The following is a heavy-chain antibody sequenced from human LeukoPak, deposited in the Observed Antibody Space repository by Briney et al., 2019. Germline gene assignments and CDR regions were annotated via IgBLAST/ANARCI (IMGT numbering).Heavy chain of an antibody. CDR2: IYYSGST. CDR1: GGSISSYY. CDR3: ARDLGYSSLNNWFDP. Sequence: PSETLSLTCTVSGGSISSYYWSWIRQPPGKGLEWIGYIYYSGSTNYNPSLKSRDTISVDTSKNQFSLKLSSVTAADTAVYYCARDLGYSSLNNWFDPWGQGTLVTVSS. J-gene: IGHJ5*02. V-gene: IGHV4-59*01. D-gene: IGHD6-13*01.